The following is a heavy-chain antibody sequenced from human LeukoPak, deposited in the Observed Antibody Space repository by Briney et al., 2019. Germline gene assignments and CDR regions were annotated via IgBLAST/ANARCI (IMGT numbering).Heavy chain of an antibody. CDR2: ISTSGDNT. D-gene: IGHD2-2*01. CDR1: VFTFSSSG. V-gene: IGHV3-23*01. Sequence: SGGSLRLSCAVSVFTFSSSGMTWVRQAPGKGLEWISAISTSGDNTYYADSVRGRFTISRDNSKNTLYQQMNSLRADDTAVYYCARKVYHRFDYWGQGTLVTVSS. J-gene: IGHJ4*02. CDR3: ARKVYHRFDY.